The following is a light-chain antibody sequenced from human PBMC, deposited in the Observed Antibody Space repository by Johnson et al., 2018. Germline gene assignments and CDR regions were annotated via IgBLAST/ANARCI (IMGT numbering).Light chain of an antibody. J-gene: IGLJ1*01. V-gene: IGLV1-51*02. Sequence: QSVLTQPPSVSAAPGQKVTISCSGSSSNIGNNYVSWYQQLPGTAPKLLIYENNKRPSGIPDRFSGSKSGTSATLAITGLPTGDEADYYCGTWDSSLSDGNVFGTGTKVTVL. CDR1: SSNIGNNY. CDR3: GTWDSSLSDGNV. CDR2: ENN.